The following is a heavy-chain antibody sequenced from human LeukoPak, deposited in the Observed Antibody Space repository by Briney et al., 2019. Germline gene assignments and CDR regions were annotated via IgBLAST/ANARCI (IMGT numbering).Heavy chain of an antibody. CDR3: AREALVVVAAASGYFDY. CDR2: ISSSSSTI. CDR1: GFTFSSYS. J-gene: IGHJ4*02. D-gene: IGHD2-15*01. Sequence: GGSLRLSCAASGFTFSSYSMNWVRQAPGKGLEWVSYISSSSSTIYYADSVKSRFTISRDNAKNTLYLQMNSLRAEDTAVYYCAREALVVVAAASGYFDYWGQGTLVTVSS. V-gene: IGHV3-48*01.